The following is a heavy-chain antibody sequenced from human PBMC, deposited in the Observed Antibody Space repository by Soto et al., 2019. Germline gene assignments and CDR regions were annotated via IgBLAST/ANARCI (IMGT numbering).Heavy chain of an antibody. CDR2: IKSKGDGGAR. D-gene: IGHD1-1*01. Sequence: EVQMVQSGGDLVKPGGSLRPSCVTSGFMFSSAWMNWVRQAPGKGLEWVARIKSKGDGGARDYAAPVKGRFTISRDDSKNTVHLQMNSLRAEDTAVYYCVEGWNDFWGQGTLVTVSS. CDR3: VEGWNDF. CDR1: GFMFSSAW. J-gene: IGHJ4*02. V-gene: IGHV3-15*01.